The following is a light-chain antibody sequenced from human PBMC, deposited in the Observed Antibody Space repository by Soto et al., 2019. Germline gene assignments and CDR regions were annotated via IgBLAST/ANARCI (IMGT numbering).Light chain of an antibody. V-gene: IGKV1-39*01. Sequence: DIQMTQSPSSLSASVGDTVTISCRASRSIRAYLNWYQHKPGKAPNLLIYGATTLHSGVPSRFSGSGSGTDFSLTISSLQPEDFATYCCQQTFSVIPLTFGGGTKVEI. CDR1: RSIRAY. CDR2: GAT. J-gene: IGKJ4*01. CDR3: QQTFSVIPLT.